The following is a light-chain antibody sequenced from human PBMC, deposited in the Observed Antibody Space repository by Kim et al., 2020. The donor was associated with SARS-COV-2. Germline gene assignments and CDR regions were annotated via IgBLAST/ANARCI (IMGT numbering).Light chain of an antibody. CDR1: TTDH. V-gene: IGLV2-14*02. J-gene: IGLJ2*01. CDR3: SSYTRTHTLL. Sequence: VAVSPGQSITISCTGTTTDHVSWYQQYPGKAPKLMIYDVYKWPSGVSHRFSGSKSDNTASLTISGLQADDEAAYYCSSYTRTHTLLFGGGTQLTVL. CDR2: DVY.